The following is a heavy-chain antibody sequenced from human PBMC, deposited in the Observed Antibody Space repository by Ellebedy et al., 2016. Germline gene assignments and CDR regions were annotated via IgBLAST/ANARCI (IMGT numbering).Heavy chain of an antibody. V-gene: IGHV4-34*01. CDR1: GGSFSGYY. CDR3: ARLAHPGAVHALGMDV. Sequence: SETLSLXXAVYGGSFSGYYWSWIRQPPGKGLEWIGEINHSGSTNYNPSLKSRVTISVDKSKNQFSLKLSSVTAADTAVYYCARLAHPGAVHALGMDVWGQGTTVTVSS. D-gene: IGHD1-14*01. J-gene: IGHJ6*02. CDR2: INHSGST.